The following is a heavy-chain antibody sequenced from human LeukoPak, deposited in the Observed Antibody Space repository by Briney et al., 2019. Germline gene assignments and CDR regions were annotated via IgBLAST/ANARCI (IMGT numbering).Heavy chain of an antibody. CDR2: IRYDGSNK. CDR3: AKNNYYDSSGYKPNDAFDI. D-gene: IGHD3-22*01. Sequence: PGGSLRLSCAASGFTFSSYGMHWVRQAPGKGLEWVAFIRYDGSNKYYADSVKGRFTIPRDNSKNTLYLQMNSLRAEDTAVYYCAKNNYYDSSGYKPNDAFDIWGQGTMVTVSS. CDR1: GFTFSSYG. V-gene: IGHV3-30*02. J-gene: IGHJ3*02.